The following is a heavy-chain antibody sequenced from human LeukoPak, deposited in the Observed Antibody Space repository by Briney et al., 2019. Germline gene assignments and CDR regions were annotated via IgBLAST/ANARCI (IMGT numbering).Heavy chain of an antibody. CDR3: ARGRSYGFDFDS. Sequence: SETLSLTCDVSGVSINTCCYYWTWIRQPPGKGLEWIGYKYYSGSTRYNSSLRSRLTISLDTSKNQFSLMLTSVTAADTAVYYCARGRSYGFDFDSWGPGTLVIVSS. CDR2: KYYSGST. CDR1: GVSINTCCYY. V-gene: IGHV4-61*01. J-gene: IGHJ4*02. D-gene: IGHD5-18*01.